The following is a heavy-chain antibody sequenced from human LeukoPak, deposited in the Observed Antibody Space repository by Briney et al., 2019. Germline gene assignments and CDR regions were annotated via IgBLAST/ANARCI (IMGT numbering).Heavy chain of an antibody. D-gene: IGHD5-18*01. CDR2: IKQGGSEK. CDR1: GFTFSSYW. V-gene: IGHV3-7*01. J-gene: IGHJ6*02. CDR3: AKAEARGYSYGYYYGMDV. Sequence: PGGSLRLSCAASGFTFSSYWMSWVRQAPGKGLEWVANIKQGGSEKYYVDSVKGRFTISRDNAKNSLYLQMNSLRAEDTAVYYCAKAEARGYSYGYYYGMDVWGQGTTVTVSS.